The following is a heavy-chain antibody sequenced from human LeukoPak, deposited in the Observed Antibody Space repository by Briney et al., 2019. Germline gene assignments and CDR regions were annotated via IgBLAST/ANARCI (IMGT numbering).Heavy chain of an antibody. D-gene: IGHD2-8*01. V-gene: IGHV3-7*01. CDR1: GFTFSSYW. CDR3: ALVYAKYYLDY. J-gene: IGHJ4*02. CDR2: IKQDGSEK. Sequence: GGSLRLSCAASGFTFSSYWMTWVRQAPGKGLEWVANIKQDGSEKYYVDSVKGRFTISRDNAKNSLYLQMNSLRAEDTAVYYCALVYAKYYLDYWGQGTLVTVSS.